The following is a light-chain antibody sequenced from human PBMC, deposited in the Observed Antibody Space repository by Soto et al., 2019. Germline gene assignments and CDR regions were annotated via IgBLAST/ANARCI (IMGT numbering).Light chain of an antibody. Sequence: DIQMTQSPSSLSASVGDRVTITCRASQDIRNELGWYQQKPGKAPKRLIYVASSLESGVSSRFSGSGSGTEFTLTISSLQPEDSATYYCLQHNTYPWTFGQGTKVEIK. CDR3: LQHNTYPWT. CDR2: VAS. J-gene: IGKJ1*01. CDR1: QDIRNE. V-gene: IGKV1-17*01.